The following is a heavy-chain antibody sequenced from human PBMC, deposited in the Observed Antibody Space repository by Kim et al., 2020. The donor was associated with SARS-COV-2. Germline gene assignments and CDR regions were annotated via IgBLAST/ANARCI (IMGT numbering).Heavy chain of an antibody. CDR3: AKDVFLEWSNKFDP. V-gene: IGHV3-30*18. Sequence: GGSLRLSCAASGFTFSSYGMHWVRQAPGKGLEWVVVISYDGSNKYYADSVKGRFTISRDNSKNTLYLQMDSLRAEDTAVYYCAKDVFLEWSNKFDPWGQG. D-gene: IGHD3-3*01. CDR2: ISYDGSNK. CDR1: GFTFSSYG. J-gene: IGHJ5*02.